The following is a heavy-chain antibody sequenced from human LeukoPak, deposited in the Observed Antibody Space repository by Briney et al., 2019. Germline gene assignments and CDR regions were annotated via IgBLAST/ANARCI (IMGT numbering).Heavy chain of an antibody. Sequence: ASVSVSCQASGYTFTSYGISWVRQAPGQGLEWMGWISASNGNTNYAQTLQGRVTMTTDTSTSTAYMELRSLRSDDTAVYYCARERDDSSGYYRDAFDIWGQGTMVTVSS. D-gene: IGHD3-22*01. CDR1: GYTFTSYG. CDR2: ISASNGNT. CDR3: ARERDDSSGYYRDAFDI. J-gene: IGHJ3*02. V-gene: IGHV1-18*01.